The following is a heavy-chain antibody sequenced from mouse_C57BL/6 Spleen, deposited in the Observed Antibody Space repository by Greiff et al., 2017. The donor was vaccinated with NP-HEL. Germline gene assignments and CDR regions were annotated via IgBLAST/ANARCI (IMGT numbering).Heavy chain of an antibody. CDR3: AAYYYGSSPWYFDV. CDR2: IDPSDSYP. CDR1: GYTFTSYW. J-gene: IGHJ1*03. Sequence: QVQLQQPGAELVMPGASVKLSCKASGYTFTSYWMHWVKQRPGQGLEWLGEIDPSDSYPNYNQKFKGKFPLTVDKSSSTAYMQLSSLTSEDSAVYYCAAYYYGSSPWYFDVWGTGTTVTVSS. D-gene: IGHD1-1*01. V-gene: IGHV1-69*01.